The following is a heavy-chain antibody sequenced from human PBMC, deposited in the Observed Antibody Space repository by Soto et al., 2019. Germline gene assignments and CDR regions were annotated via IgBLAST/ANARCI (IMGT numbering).Heavy chain of an antibody. V-gene: IGHV1-18*01. D-gene: IGHD5-12*01. CDR1: GYTFTSYG. J-gene: IGHJ3*02. CDR2: ISAYNGNT. CDR3: ARDTRGYSGYDDAFAI. Sequence: ASVKVSCKASGYTFTSYGISWVRQAPGQGLEWMGWISAYNGNTNYAQKLQGRVTMTTDTSTSTAYMELRSLRSDDTAVYYCARDTRGYSGYDDAFAIWGQGTMVTVSS.